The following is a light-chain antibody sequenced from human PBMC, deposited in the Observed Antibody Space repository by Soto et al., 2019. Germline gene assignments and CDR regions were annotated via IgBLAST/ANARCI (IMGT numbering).Light chain of an antibody. CDR1: QSVSSY. Sequence: EIVLTQSPATLSLSPGERATLSCRASQSVSSYLAWYQQKPGQAPRLLIYDASNRATGIPARFSGSGSGTDFTLTISSREPEDFAFYYCQQRSNWPKLTFGGGTKVEIK. CDR3: QQRSNWPKLT. J-gene: IGKJ4*01. V-gene: IGKV3-11*01. CDR2: DAS.